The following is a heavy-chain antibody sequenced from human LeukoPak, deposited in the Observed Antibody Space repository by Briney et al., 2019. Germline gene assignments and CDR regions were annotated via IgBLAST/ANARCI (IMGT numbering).Heavy chain of an antibody. CDR2: ISSGGGNT. Sequence: GGSLRLSCAASGFTFSSYAMSWVRQAPGKGLEWVSTISSGGGNTYYADSVKGRFTISRDNSRNLLYLQMDSLRAEDTALYYCAKDLFDSSGYYYAEYFQHWGQGTLVTVSS. CDR1: GFTFSSYA. J-gene: IGHJ1*01. D-gene: IGHD3-22*01. V-gene: IGHV3-23*01. CDR3: AKDLFDSSGYYYAEYFQH.